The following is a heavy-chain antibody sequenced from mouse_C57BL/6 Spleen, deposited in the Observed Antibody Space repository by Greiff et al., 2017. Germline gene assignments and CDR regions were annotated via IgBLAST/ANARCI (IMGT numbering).Heavy chain of an antibody. CDR2: ISSGGSYT. CDR1: GFTFSSYG. V-gene: IGHV5-6*01. Sequence: EVQLVESGGDLVKPGGSLKLSCAASGFTFSSYGMSWVRPTPDKRLEWVATISSGGSYTYYPDSVKGRFTISRDNAKNTLYLQMSSLKAEDTAMYYCATYYSNYDHFEGGGTGTTVTVAS. J-gene: IGHJ1*03. CDR3: ATYYSNYDHFEG. D-gene: IGHD2-5*01.